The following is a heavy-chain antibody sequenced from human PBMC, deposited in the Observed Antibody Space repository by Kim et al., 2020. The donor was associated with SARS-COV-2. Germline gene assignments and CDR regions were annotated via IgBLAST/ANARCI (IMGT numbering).Heavy chain of an antibody. CDR3: AKIGRLGVIDS. Sequence: GGSLRLSCTASGFTFSNYAMTWVRHVAGEGLQWVASISYTGTSTYSADSLKGRFTISRDNSERTVFLQMDRLAAEDTGIYYCAKIGRLGVIDSWGQGTLVTVSS. J-gene: IGHJ4*02. D-gene: IGHD7-27*01. CDR2: ISYTGTST. CDR1: GFTFSNYA. V-gene: IGHV3-23*01.